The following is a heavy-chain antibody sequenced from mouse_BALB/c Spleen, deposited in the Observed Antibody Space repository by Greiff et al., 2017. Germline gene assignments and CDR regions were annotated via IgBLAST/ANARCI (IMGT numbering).Heavy chain of an antibody. D-gene: IGHD2-2*01. Sequence: EVQLQQSGTVLARPGASVKMSCKASGYTFTSYWMHWVKQRPGQGLEWIGAIYPGNSDTSYNQKFKGKAKLTAVTSTSTAYMELSSLTNEDSAVYCSTRDGYDAFDDWGQGTTLTVSS. CDR1: GYTFTSYW. J-gene: IGHJ2*01. V-gene: IGHV1-5*01. CDR3: TRDGYDAFDD. CDR2: IYPGNSDT.